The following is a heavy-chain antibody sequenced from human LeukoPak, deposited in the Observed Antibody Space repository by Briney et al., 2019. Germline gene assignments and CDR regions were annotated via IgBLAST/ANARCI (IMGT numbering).Heavy chain of an antibody. D-gene: IGHD6-19*01. J-gene: IGHJ4*02. CDR2: INHSGSN. Sequence: SETLSLTCAVYGGSFSGYYWTWIRQPPGKGLEWIGEINHSGSNNYSPSLKSRVTISVDTSKNQFSLKLSSVTAADTAVYYCARRNPSSGWPFDYWGQGTLVTVSS. V-gene: IGHV4-34*01. CDR3: ARRNPSSGWPFDY. CDR1: GGSFSGYY.